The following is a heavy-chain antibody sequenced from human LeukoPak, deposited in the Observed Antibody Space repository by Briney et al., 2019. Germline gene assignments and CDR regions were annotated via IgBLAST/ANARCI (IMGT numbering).Heavy chain of an antibody. CDR1: KFSFSSYW. D-gene: IGHD2-8*02. V-gene: IGHV3-74*01. CDR3: ARVLTGSWDWFDP. J-gene: IGHJ5*02. Sequence: PGGSLRLSFAASKFSFSSYWMHWVRQAPGKGLVWVSRINSDGSRTNYADSVKGRFTISRDNAKNTLYLQMSSLRAEDTAVYYCARVLTGSWDWFDPWGQGTLVTVSS. CDR2: INSDGSRT.